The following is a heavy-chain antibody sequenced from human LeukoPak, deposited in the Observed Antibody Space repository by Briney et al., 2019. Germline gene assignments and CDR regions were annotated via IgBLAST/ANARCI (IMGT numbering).Heavy chain of an antibody. V-gene: IGHV4-61*08. J-gene: IGHJ6*02. CDR3: ARHGGYSSHDYYYGMDV. Sequence: SETLSLTCTLSGGSVSSGDYYWSWIPQPPGKGLEWIGEIYHSGSTNYNPSLKSRVTISVDKSKNQFYLKLSSVTAADTAVYYCARHGGYSSHDYYYGMDVWGQGTTVTVSS. CDR2: IYHSGST. CDR1: GGSVSSGDYY. D-gene: IGHD5-18*01.